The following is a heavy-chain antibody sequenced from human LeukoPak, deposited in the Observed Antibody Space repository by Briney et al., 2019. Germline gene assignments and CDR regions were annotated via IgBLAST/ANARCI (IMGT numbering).Heavy chain of an antibody. V-gene: IGHV1-69*13. D-gene: IGHD3-22*01. CDR3: ARDKSRNYYDSSGYYYGSYYYYMDV. J-gene: IGHJ6*03. CDR1: GGTFSSYA. CDR2: IIPIFGTA. Sequence: SVKVSCKASGGTFSSYAISWVRQAPGQGLEWMGGIIPIFGTANYAQKFQGRVTITADESTSTVYMELSSLRSEDTAVYYCARDKSRNYYDSSGYYYGSYYYYMDVWGKGTTVTVSS.